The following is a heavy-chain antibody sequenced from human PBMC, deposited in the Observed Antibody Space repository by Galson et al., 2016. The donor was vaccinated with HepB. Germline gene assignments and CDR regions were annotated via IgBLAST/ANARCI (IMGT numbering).Heavy chain of an antibody. CDR3: ARDGGWNYDYFDY. Sequence: SLRLSCAASGFNFWNYAIHWVRQSPGKGLEWVAVISYDGSNKYYADSVKGRFTISRDNSKNTLYLQMNSLRVEDTAVYYCARDGGWNYDYFDYWGQGTLATVSS. CDR2: ISYDGSNK. V-gene: IGHV3-30*04. D-gene: IGHD3-3*01. CDR1: GFNFWNYA. J-gene: IGHJ4*02.